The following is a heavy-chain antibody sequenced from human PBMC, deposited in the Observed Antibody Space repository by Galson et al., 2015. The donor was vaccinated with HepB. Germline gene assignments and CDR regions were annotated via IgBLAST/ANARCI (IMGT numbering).Heavy chain of an antibody. CDR1: GFTFSDYS. J-gene: IGHJ1*01. CDR2: ISVSRSYT. Sequence: SLRLSCAASGFTFSDYSMSWIRQAPGKGLEWVSYISVSRSYTNYADSVKGRFTISRDNAKNSLHLQMNSLRAEDTAVYYCARDRVDTVLWGRGTLVTVSS. V-gene: IGHV3-11*05. D-gene: IGHD5-18*01. CDR3: ARDRVDTVL.